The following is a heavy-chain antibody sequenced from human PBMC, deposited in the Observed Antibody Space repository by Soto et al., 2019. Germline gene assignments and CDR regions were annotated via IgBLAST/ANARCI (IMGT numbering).Heavy chain of an antibody. V-gene: IGHV1-46*01. CDR2: INPSGGST. D-gene: IGHD5-18*01. CDR3: ARRAYNYANMDV. CDR1: GYTFTTYY. J-gene: IGHJ6*02. Sequence: QVQLVQSGAEVKKPGASVKVSCETSGYTFTTYYMHWVRRAPGQGLEWMGMINPSGGSTSYAQKFQGRVTKTRDTSTRTIYMELRSLRRDDTAIYYCARRAYNYANMDVWGQGTTVTVSS.